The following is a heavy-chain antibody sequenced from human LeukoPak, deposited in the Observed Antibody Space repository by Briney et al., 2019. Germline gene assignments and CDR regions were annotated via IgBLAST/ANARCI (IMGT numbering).Heavy chain of an antibody. CDR2: ISSSGSFI. D-gene: IGHD6-19*01. CDR1: GFTFSDYY. Sequence: GGSLRLSCAASGFTFSDYYMSWIRQAPGKGLEWVSYISSSGSFIYYADSVKGRFTISRDNAKNSLYLQMNSLRAEDTAVYYCARDHSSGWYFDYWGQGTLVTVSS. CDR3: ARDHSSGWYFDY. J-gene: IGHJ4*02. V-gene: IGHV3-11*04.